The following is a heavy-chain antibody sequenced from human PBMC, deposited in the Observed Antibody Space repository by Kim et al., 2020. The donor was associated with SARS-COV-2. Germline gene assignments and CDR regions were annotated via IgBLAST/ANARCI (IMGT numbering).Heavy chain of an antibody. CDR3: AKDPDEGEPTTSD. J-gene: IGHJ4*02. D-gene: IGHD1-1*01. Sequence: FADSAKGRFTTSRDNFKNTMYLKMNSLRAEDTAVYYCAKDPDEGEPTTSDWGPGAPVTVSS. V-gene: IGHV3-23*01.